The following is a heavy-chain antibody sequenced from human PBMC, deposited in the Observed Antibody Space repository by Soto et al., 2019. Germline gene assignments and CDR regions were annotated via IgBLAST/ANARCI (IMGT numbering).Heavy chain of an antibody. CDR2: IYPGDSDI. D-gene: IGHD3-22*01. V-gene: IGHV5-51*01. J-gene: IGHJ4*02. Sequence: GESLKISCKGSGYTFTNYWIAWVRQMPGKGLEWMGIIYPGDSDIRYSPSFQGHVTMSADRSINTVYLQWSSLKASDTAMYYCARRTGSGGYYNVHWGQGNQVTVSS. CDR3: ARRTGSGGYYNVH. CDR1: GYTFTNYW.